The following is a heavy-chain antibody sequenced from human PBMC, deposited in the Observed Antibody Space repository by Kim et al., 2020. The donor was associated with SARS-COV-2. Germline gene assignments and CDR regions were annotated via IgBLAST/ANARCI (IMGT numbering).Heavy chain of an antibody. D-gene: IGHD6-13*01. CDR3: AKDRQLVPSAYFDY. J-gene: IGHJ4*02. V-gene: IGHV3-9*01. Sequence: ADSVKGRFTISRDNAKNSLYLQMNSLRAEDTALYYCAKDRQLVPSAYFDYWGQGTLVTVSS.